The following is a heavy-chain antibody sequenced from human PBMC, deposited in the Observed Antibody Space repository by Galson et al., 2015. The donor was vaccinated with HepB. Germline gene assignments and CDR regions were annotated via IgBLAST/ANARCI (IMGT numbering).Heavy chain of an antibody. J-gene: IGHJ6*02. Sequence: QSGAEVKKPGESLKISCKGSGYSFTSYWIGWVRQMPGKGLEWMGIIYPGDSDTRYSPSFQGQVTISADKSISTAYLQWSSLKASDTAMYYCARHVVVVVPAARRYYYGMDVWGQGTTVTVSS. V-gene: IGHV5-51*01. D-gene: IGHD2-2*01. CDR3: ARHVVVVVPAARRYYYGMDV. CDR2: IYPGDSDT. CDR1: GYSFTSYW.